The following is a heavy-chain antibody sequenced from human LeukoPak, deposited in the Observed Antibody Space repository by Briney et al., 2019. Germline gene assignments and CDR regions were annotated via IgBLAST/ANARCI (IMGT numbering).Heavy chain of an antibody. CDR2: INPISGGT. Sequence: ASVKVSCKASGYTFTGYYMHWVRQAPGQGLEWMGGINPISGGTNYAQTFQGRVTMTRDTSMSTAYMELSRLRSEDPAVDSCASHPSPLAVAGTGGRIWFDPWGQGTLVTVSS. CDR3: ASHPSPLAVAGTGGRIWFDP. D-gene: IGHD6-19*01. J-gene: IGHJ5*02. V-gene: IGHV1-2*02. CDR1: GYTFTGYY.